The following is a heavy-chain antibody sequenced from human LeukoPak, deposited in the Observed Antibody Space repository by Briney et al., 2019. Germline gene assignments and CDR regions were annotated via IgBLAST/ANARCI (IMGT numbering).Heavy chain of an antibody. CDR2: ISGSGGST. J-gene: IGHJ4*02. Sequence: KGLEWVSAISGSGGSTYYADSVKGRFTISRDNSKNTLYLQMNSLRAEDTAVYYCAKDQRTYYDFWSGSILFDYWGQGTLVTVSS. V-gene: IGHV3-23*01. CDR3: AKDQRTYYDFWSGSILFDY. D-gene: IGHD3-3*01.